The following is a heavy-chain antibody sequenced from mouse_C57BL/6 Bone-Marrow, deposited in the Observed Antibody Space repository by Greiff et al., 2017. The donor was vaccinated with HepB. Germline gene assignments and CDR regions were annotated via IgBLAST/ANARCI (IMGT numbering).Heavy chain of an antibody. D-gene: IGHD3-2*02. CDR1: GFTFSDYY. J-gene: IGHJ4*01. Sequence: EVQRVESGGGLVQPGGFLKLSCAASGFTFSDYYMYWVRQTPEKRLEWVAYISNGGGSTYYPDTVKGRFTISRDNAKNTLYLQMSRLKSEDTAMYYCARHLDSSGYAGDWAMDYWGQGTSVTVSS. CDR3: ARHLDSSGYAGDWAMDY. CDR2: ISNGGGST. V-gene: IGHV5-12*01.